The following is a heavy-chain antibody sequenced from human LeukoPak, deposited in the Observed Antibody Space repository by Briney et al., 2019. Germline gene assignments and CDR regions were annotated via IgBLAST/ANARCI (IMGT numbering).Heavy chain of an antibody. CDR1: GFTFSSYA. J-gene: IGHJ4*02. CDR2: ISYDGSDK. V-gene: IGHV3-30-3*01. Sequence: GRSLRLSCVASGFTFSSYAIHRVRQAPGKGPEWVAIISYDGSDKYYADSVKGRFTISRDNSKNTLYLQMNSLRAEDTALYYCARDVYSSTPNFFEYWGQGTRVTVSS. D-gene: IGHD6-19*01. CDR3: ARDVYSSTPNFFEY.